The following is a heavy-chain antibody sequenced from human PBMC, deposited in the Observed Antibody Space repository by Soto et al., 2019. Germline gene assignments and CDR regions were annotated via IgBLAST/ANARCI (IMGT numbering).Heavy chain of an antibody. D-gene: IGHD2-15*01. CDR2: INHSGST. Sequence: QVQLQQWGAGLLKPSETLSLTCAVYGGSFSGYYWSWIRQPPGKGLEWIGEINHSGSTNYNPSLKSRASLSEDKAKHQLSLQLSSVTAADTAVYYCARGYCSRGSCYPSRAVYCYYGMDVWGRGTTVTVSS. J-gene: IGHJ6*02. CDR1: GGSFSGYY. V-gene: IGHV4-34*01. CDR3: ARGYCSRGSCYPSRAVYCYYGMDV.